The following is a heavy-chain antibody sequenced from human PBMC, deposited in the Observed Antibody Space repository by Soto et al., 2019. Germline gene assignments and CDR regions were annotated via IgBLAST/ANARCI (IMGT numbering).Heavy chain of an antibody. V-gene: IGHV2-5*02. D-gene: IGHD3-10*01. CDR1: GFSLTTAGVG. CDR3: AHSRNLITEDAQVGDFDY. J-gene: IGHJ4*02. CDR2: IYWDDDE. Sequence: KESGPTLVKPTQTLTLTCSFSGFSLTTAGVGVGWVHQSPGEALEWLALIYWDDDERYSPSLKTRLTITKDLSKNQVVLIMTNMAPVDTATYYCAHSRNLITEDAQVGDFDYWGQGTLVTVSS.